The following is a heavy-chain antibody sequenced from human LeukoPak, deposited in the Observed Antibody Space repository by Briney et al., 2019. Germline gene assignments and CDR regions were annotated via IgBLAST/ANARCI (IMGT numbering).Heavy chain of an antibody. J-gene: IGHJ4*02. CDR3: AKDRPHSSGWGTPADF. CDR1: GFTFSTSG. CDR2: VPFDGIKK. Sequence: GVSLRLSCAASGFTFSTSGMHWVRQAPVKGLEWVAYVPFDGIKKFYADSVRGRFTISRDNSKNTLYLQLNSLRPDDTAVYYCAKDRPHSSGWGTPADFWGQGTLVTVSS. V-gene: IGHV3-30*02. D-gene: IGHD6-19*01.